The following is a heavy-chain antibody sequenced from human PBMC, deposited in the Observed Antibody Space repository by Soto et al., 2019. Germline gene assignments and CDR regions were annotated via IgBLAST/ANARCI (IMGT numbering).Heavy chain of an antibody. D-gene: IGHD4-17*01. CDR1: CFSLTTYDMG. J-gene: IGHJ4*02. V-gene: IGHV2-5*02. CDR3: AHAGDYDLLTFDH. CDR2: IYWDDDK. Sequence: QITLKESGPTLVRPAQTLTLTCAFSCFSLTTYDMGVAWIRQPPGKALEWLALIYWDDDKRYSPSLKDRLAISKDTSRNQVVLTITNMDPGDTATYFCAHAGDYDLLTFDHWGPGTLVTVSS.